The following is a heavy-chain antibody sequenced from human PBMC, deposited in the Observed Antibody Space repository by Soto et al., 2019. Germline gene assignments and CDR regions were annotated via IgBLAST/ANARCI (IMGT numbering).Heavy chain of an antibody. J-gene: IGHJ6*03. CDR3: ARGVFGTTLNYYYYYMDV. D-gene: IGHD3-10*02. V-gene: IGHV1-69*02. Sequence: SVKVSFKASGGTFSSYTISWVRQAPGQGLEWMGRIIPILGIANYAQKFQGRVTITADKSTSTAYMELSSLRSEDTAVYYCARGVFGTTLNYYYYYMDVWGKGTTVTSP. CDR1: GGTFSSYT. CDR2: IIPILGIA.